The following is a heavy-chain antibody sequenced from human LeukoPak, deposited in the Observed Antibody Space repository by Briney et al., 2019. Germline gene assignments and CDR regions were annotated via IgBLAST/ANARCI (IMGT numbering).Heavy chain of an antibody. CDR2: ISWNSGSI. V-gene: IGHV3-9*03. CDR1: GFTFDDYA. D-gene: IGHD1-26*01. Sequence: GRSLRLSCAAPGFTFDDYAMHWVRQAPGKGLEWVSGISWNSGSIGYADSVKGRFTISRDNAKNSLYLQMNSLRAEDMALYYCAKEGSWGGYYFDYWGQGTLVTVSS. CDR3: AKEGSWGGYYFDY. J-gene: IGHJ4*02.